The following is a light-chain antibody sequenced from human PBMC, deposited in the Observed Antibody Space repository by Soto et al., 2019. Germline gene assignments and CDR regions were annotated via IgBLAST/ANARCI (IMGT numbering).Light chain of an antibody. CDR3: SSSTSSSTPVV. J-gene: IGLJ2*01. CDR2: DVS. Sequence: QSALTQPASVSGSPGQSITISCTGTSSDVGGYNYVSWYQQHPGKAPKLMIYDVSNRPSGVSNRFSGSKSGNTASLTISGLQAEDEADYSCSSSTSSSTPVVFGGGTKLTVL. CDR1: SSDVGGYNY. V-gene: IGLV2-14*01.